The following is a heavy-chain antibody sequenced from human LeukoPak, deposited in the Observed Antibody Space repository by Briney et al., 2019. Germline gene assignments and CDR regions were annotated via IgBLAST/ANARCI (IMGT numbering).Heavy chain of an antibody. CDR3: AKSGPDSGSYGCDY. V-gene: IGHV3-30*18. J-gene: IGHJ4*02. Sequence: GGSLRLSCAASGFTFSSYGMHWVRQAPGKGLGWVAVISYDGSNKYYADSVKGRFTISRDNSKNTLYLQMNSLRAEDTAVYYCAKSGPDSGSYGCDYWGQGTLVTVSS. CDR2: ISYDGSNK. CDR1: GFTFSSYG. D-gene: IGHD3-10*01.